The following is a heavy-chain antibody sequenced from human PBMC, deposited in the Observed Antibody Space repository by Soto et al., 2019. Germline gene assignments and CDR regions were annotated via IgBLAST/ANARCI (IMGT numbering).Heavy chain of an antibody. CDR1: GVTFTNYA. D-gene: IGHD5-18*01. CDR2: ISYHGTEK. CDR3: DKDTGVVDTANYAMDV. J-gene: IGHJ6*02. V-gene: IGHV3-30*18. Sequence: QVQLVESGGGVVQPGMSLRLSCAASGVTFTNYAMHWVRQAPGKGLEWVADISYHGTEKGYADSVKGRFTISRDNSKNTLSVQMSSLIPEDTAVCYLDKDTGVVDTANYAMDVWGQGTTVIVSS.